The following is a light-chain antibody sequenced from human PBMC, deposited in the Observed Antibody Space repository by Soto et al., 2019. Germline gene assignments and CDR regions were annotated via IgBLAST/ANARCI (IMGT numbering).Light chain of an antibody. CDR3: QQSYITPWT. J-gene: IGKJ1*01. CDR2: AAS. Sequence: DIEMTQSPSSLSASVGGSVTITCRASQSVDNYLNWYQQKPGKAPTLLIYAASSLQSGVPSRFSGGGSGTDFTLAISSLQPEDFATYYCQQSYITPWTFGQGTKVEI. V-gene: IGKV1-39*01. CDR1: QSVDNY.